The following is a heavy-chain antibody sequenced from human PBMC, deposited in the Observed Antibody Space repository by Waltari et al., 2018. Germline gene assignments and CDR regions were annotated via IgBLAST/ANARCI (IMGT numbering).Heavy chain of an antibody. J-gene: IGHJ5*02. D-gene: IGHD4-4*01. Sequence: EEQLVESGGGVVRPGGSLSLSCAASGVPFAHCAMAWVRQAPGKGLEWVSGINWDGSSTGYADSVKGRFTISRDNAKNSLHLHVNSLTAEDTAFYYCARVNSNYVNWFDPWGQGTLVIVSS. V-gene: IGHV3-20*04. CDR1: GVPFAHCA. CDR2: INWDGSST. CDR3: ARVNSNYVNWFDP.